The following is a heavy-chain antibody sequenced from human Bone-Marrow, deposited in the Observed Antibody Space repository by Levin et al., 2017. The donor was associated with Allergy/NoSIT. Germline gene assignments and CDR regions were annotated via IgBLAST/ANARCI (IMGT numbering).Heavy chain of an antibody. D-gene: IGHD4-17*01. CDR3: ARDSATVFAY. V-gene: IGHV3-7*01. CDR2: IKQDGSEK. J-gene: IGHJ4*02. CDR1: GFTFSSSW. Sequence: LSLTCAASGFTFSSSWMSWVRQAPGKGLEWVANIKQDGSEKYYVDSVKGRFTISRDNAKNSLYLQMNSLRAEDTAVYYCARDSATVFAYWGQGTLVTVSS.